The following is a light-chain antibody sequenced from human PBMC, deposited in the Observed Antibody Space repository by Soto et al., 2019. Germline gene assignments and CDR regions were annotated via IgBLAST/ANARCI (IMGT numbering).Light chain of an antibody. CDR1: QTVSRH. J-gene: IGKJ2*01. V-gene: IGKV3-11*01. CDR2: DIS. Sequence: EIVLTQSPATVSLSPGERATLSCRASQTVSRHLAWYQQKPGQAPRLLIYDISNRDTGIPARFSGSGSGTDFTLTISSLEPEDSAVYYCQQRSNWTRNTFGQGTKLEIK. CDR3: QQRSNWTRNT.